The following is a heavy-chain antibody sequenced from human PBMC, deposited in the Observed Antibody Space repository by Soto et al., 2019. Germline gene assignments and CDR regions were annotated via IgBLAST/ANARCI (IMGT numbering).Heavy chain of an antibody. D-gene: IGHD5-12*01. CDR3: ARNIVATILADY. J-gene: IGHJ4*02. Sequence: SETLSLTCAVYGAYFSGYYWSWIRQPPGKGLEWIGSIYYSGSTYYNPSLKSRVTISVDTSKNQFSLKLSSVTAADTAVYYCARNIVATILADYWGQGTLVTVSS. V-gene: IGHV4-34*01. CDR2: IYYSGST. CDR1: GAYFSGYY.